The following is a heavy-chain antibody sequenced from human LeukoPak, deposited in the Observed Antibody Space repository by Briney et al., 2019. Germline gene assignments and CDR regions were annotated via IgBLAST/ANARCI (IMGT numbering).Heavy chain of an antibody. CDR3: ARNAGAYSYEF. CDR1: GGSISSYY. Sequence: SETLSLTCTVSGGSISSYYWSWIRQPPGKGLEWIGYISDTGSTNYDPSLKSRVTISVDTSKNQFSLKVTSVTAADTAVYFCARNAGAYSYEFWGQGVLVSVSS. D-gene: IGHD5-18*01. CDR2: ISDTGST. V-gene: IGHV4-59*01. J-gene: IGHJ4*02.